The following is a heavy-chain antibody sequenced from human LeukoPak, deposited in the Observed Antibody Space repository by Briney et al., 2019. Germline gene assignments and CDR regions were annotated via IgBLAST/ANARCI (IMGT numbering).Heavy chain of an antibody. V-gene: IGHV4-4*07. CDR2: IYISGST. J-gene: IGHJ4*02. CDR1: GGSIRSYY. D-gene: IGHD6-19*01. CDR3: ARAPEFSSGWLLDY. Sequence: PSETLSLTCTVSGGSIRSYYWSWIRQPAEKGLEWIGRIYISGSTNYNPSLKSRVTMSVDTSKSQFSLKLSSVTAADTAMYYCARAPEFSSGWLLDYWGQGTLVTVSS.